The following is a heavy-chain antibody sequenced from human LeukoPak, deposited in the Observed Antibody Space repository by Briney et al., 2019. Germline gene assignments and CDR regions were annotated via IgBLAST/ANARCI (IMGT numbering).Heavy chain of an antibody. V-gene: IGHV3-48*01. CDR1: GFSFSTYS. CDR3: GTGDPRFDY. D-gene: IGHD7-27*01. Sequence: GGSLRLSCAASGFSFSTYSMNWVRQAPGKGLQWVSYISSGSSAIYYTDSVKGRFTIARDDAKNSVYLQMNSLRTEDTAVYYCGTGDPRFDYWGQGILVTVSS. J-gene: IGHJ4*02. CDR2: ISSGSSAI.